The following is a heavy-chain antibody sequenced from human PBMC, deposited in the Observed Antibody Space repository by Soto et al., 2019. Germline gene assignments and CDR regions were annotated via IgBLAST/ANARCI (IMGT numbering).Heavy chain of an antibody. Sequence: EVQLVESGGGLVQPGGSLRLSCAASGFTLSSYWMHWVRQAPGKGLVWISRINIDGSSTSYADSVKGRFTISRDNALNTLYLQMNTLRPDDTSVYSCPRSRHGYNSGGDCWGQGTLVTVSS. CDR3: PRSRHGYNSGGDC. V-gene: IGHV3-74*01. J-gene: IGHJ4*02. CDR1: GFTLSSYW. D-gene: IGHD5-12*01. CDR2: INIDGSST.